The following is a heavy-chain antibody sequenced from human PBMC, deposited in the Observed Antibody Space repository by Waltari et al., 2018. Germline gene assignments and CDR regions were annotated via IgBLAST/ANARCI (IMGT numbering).Heavy chain of an antibody. CDR2: INPRVST. Sequence: QVQLQQWGAGLLKPSETLSLTCAVYGGSFSGYYWSWIRQPPGKGLEWIGEINPRVSTNDNPSLKSRVTISVDTSKNQFSLKLSSVTAADTAVYYCARVWYSPHQRFDYWGQGTLVTVSS. V-gene: IGHV4-34*01. CDR3: ARVWYSPHQRFDY. J-gene: IGHJ4*02. CDR1: GGSFSGYY. D-gene: IGHD6-13*01.